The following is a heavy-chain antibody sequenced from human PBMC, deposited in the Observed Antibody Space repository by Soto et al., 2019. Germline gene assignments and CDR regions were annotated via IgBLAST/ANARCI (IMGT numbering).Heavy chain of an antibody. D-gene: IGHD3-10*01. CDR3: ARRVYGSGSYYPY. J-gene: IGHJ4*02. Sequence: QLQLQESGPGLVKPSETLSLTCTVSGGSISSSSYYWGWIRQPPGKGLEWIGSIYYSGSTYYNPSLKSRVTISVDTSKNQFSLKLSSVTAADTSVYYCARRVYGSGSYYPYWGQGTLVTVSS. CDR1: GGSISSSSYY. V-gene: IGHV4-39*01. CDR2: IYYSGST.